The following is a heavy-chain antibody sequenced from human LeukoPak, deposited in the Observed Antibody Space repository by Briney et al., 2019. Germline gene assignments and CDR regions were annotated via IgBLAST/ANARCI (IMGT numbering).Heavy chain of an antibody. CDR2: IGASGGST. D-gene: IGHD3-22*01. V-gene: IGHV3-23*01. J-gene: IGHJ4*02. Sequence: GGSLRLSCAASGFTFSSYAMSWVRQAPGMGLDWVAGIGASGGSTYYADSVKGRFTISRDNSKNTLYLQMNSLGAEDTALYHCARNYYDSSGYPDYWGQGTLVTVSS. CDR3: ARNYYDSSGYPDY. CDR1: GFTFSSYA.